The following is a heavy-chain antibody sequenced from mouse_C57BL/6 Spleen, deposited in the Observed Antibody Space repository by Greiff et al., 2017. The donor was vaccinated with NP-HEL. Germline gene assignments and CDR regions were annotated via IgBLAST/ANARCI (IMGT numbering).Heavy chain of an antibody. CDR1: GFSFNTYA. Sequence: DVHLVESGGGLVQPKGSLKLSCAASGFSFNTYAMNWVRQAPGKGLEWVARIRSKSNNYATYYADSVKDRFTISRDDSESMLYLQMNNLKTEDTAMYYCVRHSPHYYGSSYDYAMDYWGQGTSVTVSS. CDR3: VRHSPHYYGSSYDYAMDY. D-gene: IGHD1-1*01. V-gene: IGHV10-1*01. CDR2: IRSKSNNYAT. J-gene: IGHJ4*01.